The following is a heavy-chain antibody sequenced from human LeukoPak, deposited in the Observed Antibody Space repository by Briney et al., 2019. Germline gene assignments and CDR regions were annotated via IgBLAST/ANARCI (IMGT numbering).Heavy chain of an antibody. CDR3: ARSYGSGSYFDY. CDR1: GGSISSYY. D-gene: IGHD3-10*01. Sequence: SETLSLACTVSGGSISSYYWSWIRQPPGMGLEWVGYISFSGSTNYNPSLKSRVTMSVDTSKNQFSLKLSSVTAADTAVYFCARSYGSGSYFDYWGQGNLVTVSS. CDR2: ISFSGST. V-gene: IGHV4-59*01. J-gene: IGHJ4*02.